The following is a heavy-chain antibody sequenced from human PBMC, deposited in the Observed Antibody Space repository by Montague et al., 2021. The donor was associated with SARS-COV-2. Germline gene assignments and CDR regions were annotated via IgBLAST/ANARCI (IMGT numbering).Heavy chain of an antibody. J-gene: IGHJ4*02. CDR2: FYTSGST. CDR1: GGSISSGSYY. Sequence: TLSLTCTVSGGSISSGSYYWSWVRQPAGKALEWIGHFYTSGSTNYNPSLKSRVTISVDTSKNQFSLKLSSVTAADTAVYYCARQRGAGLNYFDYWGQGTLVTVSS. D-gene: IGHD6-19*01. V-gene: IGHV4-61*09. CDR3: ARQRGAGLNYFDY.